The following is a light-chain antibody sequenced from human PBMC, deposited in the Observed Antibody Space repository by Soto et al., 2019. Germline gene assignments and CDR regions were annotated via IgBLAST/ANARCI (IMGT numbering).Light chain of an antibody. CDR2: GAS. CDR3: QQHNNWPLT. Sequence: DIEMTQSPSSLSVSLGDRGTLTCRASQSVSNDLAWYQQKPGKAPKLLIYGASSMPSGLPARFSGSRFGTEFTLTISSLQPEDFAIYYCQQHNNWPLTFGQGTKVEIK. CDR1: QSVSND. V-gene: IGKV1-17*01. J-gene: IGKJ1*01.